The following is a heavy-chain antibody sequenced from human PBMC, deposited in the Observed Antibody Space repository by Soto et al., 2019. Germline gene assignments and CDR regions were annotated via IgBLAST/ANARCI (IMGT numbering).Heavy chain of an antibody. D-gene: IGHD2-15*01. V-gene: IGHV3-30*18. Sequence: QVQLVESGGGVVQPGRSLRLSCAGSGFTFSNYGLHWVRQTPGKGLEWVAFISHDGSNKYYADSVKGRFTLSRDSSKSTLYLQMDSLRVEDTAVYYCAKDGAPRYCSGRSCHPAGAYWGQGTLVTVSS. CDR2: ISHDGSNK. CDR3: AKDGAPRYCSGRSCHPAGAY. CDR1: GFTFSNYG. J-gene: IGHJ4*02.